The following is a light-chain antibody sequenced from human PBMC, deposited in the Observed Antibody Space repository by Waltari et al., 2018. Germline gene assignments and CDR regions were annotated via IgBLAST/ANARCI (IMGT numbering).Light chain of an antibody. V-gene: IGKV3-20*01. J-gene: IGKJ2*01. CDR1: QSVNSKY. Sequence: EVAFTQSPGTLALPPGACSTLPCRASQSVNSKYLAWYQQNPGQAPRLLIHATTSRATDIPDRFSGSGSGTDFTLTISRLEPEDSAGYHCQQYENSPPFTCGQGTKLEIK. CDR3: QQYENSPPFT. CDR2: ATT.